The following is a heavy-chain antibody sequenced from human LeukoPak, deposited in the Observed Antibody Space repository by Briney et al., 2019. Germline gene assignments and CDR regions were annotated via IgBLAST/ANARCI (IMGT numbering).Heavy chain of an antibody. V-gene: IGHV4-4*02. J-gene: IGHJ4*02. Sequence: TSETLFLTCAVSGGSISSTNGWSWVRQPPGKGLEWIGEISHSGDTNYNPSLESRVTISVDKSKNQFSLNLSSVTAADTAVYFCARVTATTPFDLWGQGTLVTVSS. CDR1: GGSISSTNG. CDR3: ARVTATTPFDL. D-gene: IGHD1-1*01. CDR2: ISHSGDT.